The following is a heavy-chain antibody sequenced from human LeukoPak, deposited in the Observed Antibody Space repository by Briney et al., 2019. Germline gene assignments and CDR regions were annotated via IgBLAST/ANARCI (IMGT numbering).Heavy chain of an antibody. J-gene: IGHJ3*02. CDR2: IYYSGST. Sequence: SETLSLTCTASGGSISSYYWSWIRQPPGKGLEWIGYIYYSGSTNYNPSLKSRVTISVDTSKNQFSLKLSSVTAADTAVYYCARHMTDYSSSWYPWAFDIWGQGTMVTVSS. CDR3: ARHMTDYSSSWYPWAFDI. CDR1: GGSISSYY. D-gene: IGHD6-13*01. V-gene: IGHV4-59*08.